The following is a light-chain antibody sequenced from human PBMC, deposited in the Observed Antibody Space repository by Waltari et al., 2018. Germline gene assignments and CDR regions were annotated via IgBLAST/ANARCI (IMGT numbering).Light chain of an antibody. CDR1: SSDAGGYNY. Sequence: QSALTQPASVSGSPGQSITIPCPGTSSDAGGYNYVYWYQQHPGKAPKLMISDVSNRPSGVSNRFSGSKSGNTASLTISGLQAEDGADYYCSSYTSSSTLWVFGGGTKLTVL. V-gene: IGLV2-14*03. CDR2: DVS. CDR3: SSYTSSSTLWV. J-gene: IGLJ3*02.